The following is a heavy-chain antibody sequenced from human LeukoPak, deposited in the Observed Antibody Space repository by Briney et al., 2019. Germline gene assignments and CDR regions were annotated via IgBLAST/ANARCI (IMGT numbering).Heavy chain of an antibody. CDR3: ATDRPPECSSTSCFAEYFQH. CDR1: GFTFSSYG. D-gene: IGHD2-2*01. CDR2: ISYDGSNK. Sequence: PGRSLRLSCAASGFTFSSYGMHWVRQAPGKGLEWVAVISYDGSNKYYADSVKGRFTISRDNSKNTLYLQMNSLRAEDTAVYYCATDRPPECSSTSCFAEYFQHWGQGTLVTVSS. V-gene: IGHV3-30*03. J-gene: IGHJ1*01.